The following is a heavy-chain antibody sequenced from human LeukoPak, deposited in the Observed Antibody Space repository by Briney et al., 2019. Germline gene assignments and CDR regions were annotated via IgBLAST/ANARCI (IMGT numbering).Heavy chain of an antibody. CDR2: INHSGDT. J-gene: IGHJ5*02. CDR3: ARGPGTVGLSP. V-gene: IGHV4-34*01. Sequence: SETLSLTCNVSGGSFTNYYWSWIRQTPEKGQEWIGQINHSGDTSYNPSLRSRITLSVDRSKNQFSLKVTSVTAADTGVYYCARGPGTVGLSPWGQGTLVTVSS. CDR1: GGSFTNYY. D-gene: IGHD1/OR15-1a*01.